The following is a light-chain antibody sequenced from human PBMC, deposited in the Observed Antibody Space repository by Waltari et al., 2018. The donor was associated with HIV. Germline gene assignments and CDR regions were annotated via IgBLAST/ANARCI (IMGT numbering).Light chain of an antibody. CDR2: EVT. CDR1: TSDGGGYHY. V-gene: IGLV2-14*01. Sequence: QSALPQPASVSGSPGQSITISCTGTTSDGGGYHYVSWYQQHPGKAPKLMIFEVTYRPSGVSHRFSGSKSGNTASLTISGLQAEDEADYYCTSYRSGSTLVVGGGTKVTVL. J-gene: IGLJ2*01. CDR3: TSYRSGSTLV.